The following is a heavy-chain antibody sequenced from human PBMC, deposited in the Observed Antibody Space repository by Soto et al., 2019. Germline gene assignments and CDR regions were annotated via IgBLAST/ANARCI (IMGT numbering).Heavy chain of an antibody. D-gene: IGHD6-19*01. CDR2: ISAYNGNT. CDR1: GYTFTRYG. CDR3: AGTAVAGTSDFDY. J-gene: IGHJ4*02. Sequence: GASVKVSCKASGYTFTRYGINWVRQAPGQGLEWMGWISAYNGNTNYAQKLQGRVTMTTDTSTSTAYMELRSLRSDDTAAYYCAGTAVAGTSDFDYWGQGTLVTVSS. V-gene: IGHV1-18*01.